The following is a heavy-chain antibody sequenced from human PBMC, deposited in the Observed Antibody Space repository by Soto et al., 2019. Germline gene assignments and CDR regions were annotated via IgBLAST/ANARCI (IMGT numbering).Heavy chain of an antibody. CDR1: GGSIISSSYY. D-gene: IGHD5-12*01. CDR3: ARPVSVSGYESYFHQ. V-gene: IGHV4-39*01. J-gene: IGHJ4*02. Sequence: QLQLQESGPGLVKPSETLSLTCTVSGGSIISSSYYWAWIRQPPGKGLEWLGNIDYSGNTYYNPSIERRVAISVDTSKNQFSMKVTSATAVDTAVYYCARPVSVSGYESYFHQWGPATRVTVSS. CDR2: IDYSGNT.